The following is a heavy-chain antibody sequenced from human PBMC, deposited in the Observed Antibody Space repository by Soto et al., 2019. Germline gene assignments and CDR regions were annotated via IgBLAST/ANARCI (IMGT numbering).Heavy chain of an antibody. CDR2: ISGSGGDT. V-gene: IGHV3-23*01. CDR3: AKDTSSDYDILTGYYYYYYMDV. Sequence: GGSLRLSCAASGFAFSNYAVTWVRQAPGKGLEWVSAISGSGGDTYYADSVKGRFTISRDNSKNTLYLQMNSLRAEDTAVYYCAKDTSSDYDILTGYYYYYYMDVWGKGTTVTVSS. CDR1: GFAFSNYA. D-gene: IGHD3-9*01. J-gene: IGHJ6*03.